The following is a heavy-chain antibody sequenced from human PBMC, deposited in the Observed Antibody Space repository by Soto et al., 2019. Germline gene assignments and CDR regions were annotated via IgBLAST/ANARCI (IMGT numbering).Heavy chain of an antibody. Sequence: KPSETLSLTCAVSGGSISSGGYSWSWIRQPPGKGLEWIGYIYHSGSTYYNPSLKSRVTISVDRSKNQFSLKLSSVTAADTAVYYCARHDDILTGYDYWGQGTLVTVSS. CDR2: IYHSGST. J-gene: IGHJ4*02. D-gene: IGHD3-9*01. CDR1: GGSISSGGYS. CDR3: ARHDDILTGYDY. V-gene: IGHV4-30-2*01.